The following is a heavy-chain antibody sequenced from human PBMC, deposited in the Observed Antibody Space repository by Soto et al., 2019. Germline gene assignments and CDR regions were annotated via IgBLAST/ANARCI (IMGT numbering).Heavy chain of an antibody. CDR1: GFTFSSYA. CDR2: ISGSGDIT. D-gene: IGHD3-3*01. Sequence: GGSLRLSCAASGFTFSSYAMSWVRQAPGKGLEWVSGISGSGDITVYTGSVKGRFTISRDNSENTLYLQMNTLSAEDTALYYCAKDKPNDFWSGYDCSGNYDYGMYVWGQRSTVPVSS. J-gene: IGHJ6*02. CDR3: AKDKPNDFWSGYDCSGNYDYGMYV. V-gene: IGHV3-23*01.